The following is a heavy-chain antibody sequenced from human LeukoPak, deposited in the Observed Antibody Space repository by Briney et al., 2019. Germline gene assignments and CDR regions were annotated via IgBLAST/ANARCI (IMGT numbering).Heavy chain of an antibody. J-gene: IGHJ2*01. V-gene: IGHV1-2*02. CDR1: GYTFTGNH. D-gene: IGHD2-15*01. CDR2: IDPKSGDT. Sequence: ASVKVSCXASGYTFTGNHVHWVRRAPGQGLEWMGWIDPKSGDTMYAQKFQGRVTMTSDTSINTAYMELSGLRSDDTAVYFYAKEADIVSFDLWGRGTLVTVSS. CDR3: AKEADIVSFDL.